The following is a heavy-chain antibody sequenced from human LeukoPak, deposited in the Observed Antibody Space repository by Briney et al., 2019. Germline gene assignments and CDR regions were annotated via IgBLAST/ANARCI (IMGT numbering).Heavy chain of an antibody. CDR1: GFTVSSNY. J-gene: IGHJ4*02. V-gene: IGHV3-53*01. CDR2: IYTGGST. Sequence: PGGSLRLSCAASGFTVSSNYMSWVRQAPGKGLEYVSVIYTGGSTYYADSVKGRFTISRDKSKNTLDLQMDSLRAEDTAVYYCARLIAAAGRVYFDSWGQGTLVTVSS. D-gene: IGHD6-13*01. CDR3: ARLIAAAGRVYFDS.